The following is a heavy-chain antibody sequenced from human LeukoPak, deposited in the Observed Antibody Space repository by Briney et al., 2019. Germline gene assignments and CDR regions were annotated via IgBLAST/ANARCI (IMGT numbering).Heavy chain of an antibody. J-gene: IGHJ5*02. Sequence: GESLRLSCAASGFTFSSYTMNWVRQAPGKGLEWVSCISSSSTNIYYADSVKGRFTISRDNAKNSLYLQMNSLRAEDTAVYYCARDLGLNYYDSSGYKENWFDPWGQGTLVTVSS. CDR3: ARDLGLNYYDSSGYKENWFDP. D-gene: IGHD3-22*01. CDR1: GFTFSSYT. V-gene: IGHV3-21*04. CDR2: ISSSSTNI.